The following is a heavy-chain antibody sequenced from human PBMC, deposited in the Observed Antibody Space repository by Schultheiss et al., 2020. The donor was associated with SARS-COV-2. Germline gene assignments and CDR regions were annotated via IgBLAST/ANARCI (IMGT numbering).Heavy chain of an antibody. CDR3: ARVSTIGSQGQALGMDV. CDR1: GGSISSSSYY. V-gene: IGHV4-31*03. J-gene: IGHJ6*02. D-gene: IGHD5-24*01. CDR2: IYYSGST. Sequence: SETLSLTCTVSGGSISSSSYYWGWIRQPPGKGLEWIGYIYYSGSTYYNPSLKSRVTISVDTSKNQFSLKLSSVTAADTAVYYCARVSTIGSQGQALGMDVWGQGTTVTVSS.